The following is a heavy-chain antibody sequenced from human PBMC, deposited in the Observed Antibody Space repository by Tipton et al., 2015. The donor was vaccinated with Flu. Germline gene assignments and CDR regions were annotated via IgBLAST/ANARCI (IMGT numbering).Heavy chain of an antibody. Sequence: TLSLTCTVSGGSLSSFYWTWIRQPAGKGLEWIGRIYSSGITKYNPSLKSRVTMSVDTSKNQFSLSLSSVTAADTAVYYCAKDRGPLAFCTSSSCYIDHWGQGALVTVSS. J-gene: IGHJ4*02. CDR1: GGSLSSFY. CDR2: IYSSGIT. D-gene: IGHD2-2*02. V-gene: IGHV4-4*07. CDR3: AKDRGPLAFCTSSSCYIDH.